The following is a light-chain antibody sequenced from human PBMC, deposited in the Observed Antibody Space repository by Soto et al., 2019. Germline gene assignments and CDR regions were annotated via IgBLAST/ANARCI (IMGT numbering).Light chain of an antibody. Sequence: QSALTQPASVSGSPGQSITISCTGTSSDVGGYNYVSWYQQHPGKAPKLMIYEVSNRPSGVSNRFSGSKSGNTASLTISGLQAEDEADYYCSSYTSSSIHDVFGGGSKLTV. CDR3: SSYTSSSIHDV. CDR1: SSDVGGYNY. CDR2: EVS. J-gene: IGLJ2*01. V-gene: IGLV2-14*01.